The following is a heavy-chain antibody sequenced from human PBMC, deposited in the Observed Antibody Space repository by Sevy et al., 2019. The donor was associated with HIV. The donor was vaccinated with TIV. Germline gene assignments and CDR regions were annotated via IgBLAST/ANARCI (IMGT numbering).Heavy chain of an antibody. D-gene: IGHD4-17*01. V-gene: IGHV3-9*01. J-gene: IGHJ6*02. Sequence: GGSLRLSCAASGFTIDDYAMHWVRQAPGKGLEWVSGISWNSGSIGYADSVKGRFTISRDKAKNSVYPQMNSLRAEDTALYYCAKDDKTTYYYYGMDVWGQGTTVTVSS. CDR3: AKDDKTTYYYYGMDV. CDR1: GFTIDDYA. CDR2: ISWNSGSI.